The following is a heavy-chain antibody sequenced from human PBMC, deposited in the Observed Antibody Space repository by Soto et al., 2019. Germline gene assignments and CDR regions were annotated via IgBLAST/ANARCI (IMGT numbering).Heavy chain of an antibody. Sequence: EVQLVESGGGLVQPGRSLRLSCAASGFTFDDYAMHWVRQAPGKGLEWVSGISWNSGSIGYADSVKGRFTISRDNAKNSLYLQMNSLRAEDTAFYYCAKWDDYGDRKEAFDIWGQGTMVTASS. CDR3: AKWDDYGDRKEAFDI. J-gene: IGHJ3*02. CDR2: ISWNSGSI. D-gene: IGHD4-17*01. CDR1: GFTFDDYA. V-gene: IGHV3-9*01.